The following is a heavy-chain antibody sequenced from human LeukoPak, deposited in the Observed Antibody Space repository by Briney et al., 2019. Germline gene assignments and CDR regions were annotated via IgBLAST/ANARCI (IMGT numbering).Heavy chain of an antibody. CDR2: FYYSGRT. CDR1: GGSISSSSYY. D-gene: IGHD3-10*01. CDR3: ARHLGGSGMFDP. Sequence: SETLSLTCTVSGGSISSSSYYWGWIRQPPGKGLEWIGSFYYSGRTYNNPALKSRVTISVNSSTKMLLLKLSSVTAAVTAVYYCARHLGGSGMFDPWGQGTLVTVSS. J-gene: IGHJ5*02. V-gene: IGHV4-39*01.